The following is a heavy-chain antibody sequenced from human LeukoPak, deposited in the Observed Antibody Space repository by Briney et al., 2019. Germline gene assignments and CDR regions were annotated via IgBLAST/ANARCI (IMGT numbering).Heavy chain of an antibody. Sequence: GASVKVSCKASGYTFTSYYMHWVRQAPGQGLEWMGIINPSGGSTSYAQKFQGRVTMTRDTSTSTVYMELSSLRSEDTAVYYCARALESTYYYDSSGYEGYFQHWGQGTLVTVSS. J-gene: IGHJ1*01. D-gene: IGHD3-22*01. CDR3: ARALESTYYYDSSGYEGYFQH. CDR1: GYTFTSYY. CDR2: INPSGGST. V-gene: IGHV1-46*01.